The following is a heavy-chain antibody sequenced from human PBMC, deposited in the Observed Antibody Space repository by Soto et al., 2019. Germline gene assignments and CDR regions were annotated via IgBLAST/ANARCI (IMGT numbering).Heavy chain of an antibody. CDR3: ARILGFCSSTSCYPRFDP. CDR1: GGSISSYY. V-gene: IGHV4-59*01. D-gene: IGHD2-2*01. CDR2: IYYSGNP. Sequence: SETLSLTCTVSGGSISSYYWSWIRQPPGKGLELIGYIYYSGNPNYNPSLKSRVTMSVDTSKNQFSLKLSSVTATDTAVYYCARILGFCSSTSCYPRFDPWGQGSLVTVSP. J-gene: IGHJ5*02.